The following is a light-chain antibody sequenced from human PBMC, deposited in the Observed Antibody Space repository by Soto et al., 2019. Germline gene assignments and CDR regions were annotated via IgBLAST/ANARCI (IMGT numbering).Light chain of an antibody. J-gene: IGLJ2*01. CDR1: NSDIGAYVF. CDR3: SAYTNNSTVI. Sequence: QSALTQPASVSGSPGQSITISCTGTNSDIGAYVFVSWYQQHPGKAPKLMIYEVSNRPSGGSNRFSGSKSGNTASLTISGRQADDESDYYCSAYTNNSTVIFGGGTKLTVL. V-gene: IGLV2-14*01. CDR2: EVS.